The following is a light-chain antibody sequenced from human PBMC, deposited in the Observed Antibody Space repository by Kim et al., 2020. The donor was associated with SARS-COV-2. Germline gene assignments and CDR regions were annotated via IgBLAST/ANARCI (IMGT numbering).Light chain of an antibody. V-gene: IGLV2-8*01. Sequence: GQAVTIACTGTSSDVGGYNSVAWYQQHPDKAPKLMIYEVNKRPSGVPDRFSGSKSGDTASLTVSGLQPEDEAHYYCSSYGGSDNLVFGRGTQLTVL. CDR1: SSDVGGYNS. CDR3: SSYGGSDNLV. J-gene: IGLJ3*02. CDR2: EVN.